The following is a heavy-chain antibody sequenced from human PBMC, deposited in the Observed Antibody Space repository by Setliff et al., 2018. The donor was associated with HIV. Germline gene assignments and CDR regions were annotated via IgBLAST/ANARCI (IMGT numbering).Heavy chain of an antibody. Sequence: HGESLKISCKTSGYNFVDYSIAWVRQVPGKGLEWMGIIYPVDSETRYSPSFQGQVTISADKSINTAYLQWTTLKASDSAMYYCARPKGNDYAGSGFDNWGQGTLVTVSS. V-gene: IGHV5-51*01. CDR3: ARPKGNDYAGSGFDN. J-gene: IGHJ4*02. CDR1: GYNFVDYS. D-gene: IGHD2-2*01. CDR2: IYPVDSET.